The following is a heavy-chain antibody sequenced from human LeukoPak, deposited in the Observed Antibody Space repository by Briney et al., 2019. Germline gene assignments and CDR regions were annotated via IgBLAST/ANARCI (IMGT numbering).Heavy chain of an antibody. Sequence: ASVKVSCKASGYTFTSYYMYWVRQAPGQGLEWMGIINPSGGSTSYAQKFQGRVTMTRDMSTSTVYMELSSLRSEDTAVYYCARDPREIVVVPAALRPDYYYYVDVWGKGTTVTVSS. CDR3: ARDPREIVVVPAALRPDYYYYVDV. J-gene: IGHJ6*03. CDR1: GYTFTSYY. CDR2: INPSGGST. V-gene: IGHV1-46*01. D-gene: IGHD2-2*01.